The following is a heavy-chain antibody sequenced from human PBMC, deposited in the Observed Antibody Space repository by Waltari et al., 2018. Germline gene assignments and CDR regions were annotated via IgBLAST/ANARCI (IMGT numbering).Heavy chain of an antibody. CDR1: GYTFTNYD. V-gene: IGHV1-8*01. Sequence: QVQLLQSGAEVKKPGASVKVSCTASGYTFTNYDINWVRQATGQGPEWMGWVNPNSGNTGYAQKFQDRLSMTTNNSISTAYMELPSLTSDDTAIYYCARGAAPGKGAHWFAPWGQGTLVTVSS. D-gene: IGHD6-13*01. J-gene: IGHJ5*02. CDR2: VNPNSGNT. CDR3: ARGAAPGKGAHWFAP.